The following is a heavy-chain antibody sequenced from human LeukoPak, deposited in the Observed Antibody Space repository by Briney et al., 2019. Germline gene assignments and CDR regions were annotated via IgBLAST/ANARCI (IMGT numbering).Heavy chain of an antibody. V-gene: IGHV1-24*01. CDR2: FDPEDGET. D-gene: IGHD3-9*01. Sequence: ASVKVSCKVSGYTLTELSMHWVRQAPGKGLEWMGGFDPEDGETIYAQKFQGRVTMTEDTSTDTAYTELSSLRSEDTAVYYCATFVGLTGYYGTYFDYWGQGTLVTVSS. CDR1: GYTLTELS. CDR3: ATFVGLTGYYGTYFDY. J-gene: IGHJ4*02.